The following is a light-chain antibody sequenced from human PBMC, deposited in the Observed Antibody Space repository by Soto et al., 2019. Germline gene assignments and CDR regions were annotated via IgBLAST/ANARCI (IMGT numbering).Light chain of an antibody. CDR1: SSDVGAYKY. CDR3: SSFAGSTTLDV. CDR2: CLS. V-gene: IGLV2-14*03. J-gene: IGLJ1*01. Sequence: QSALAQPASVSGSPGQSITISCTGTSSDVGAYKYLSWYPQHPGKVPILRMYCLSNRPSGVSNRGSGSKSGNTAFLTISGLRPEHEADYYCSSFAGSTTLDVFGTGTKVTVL.